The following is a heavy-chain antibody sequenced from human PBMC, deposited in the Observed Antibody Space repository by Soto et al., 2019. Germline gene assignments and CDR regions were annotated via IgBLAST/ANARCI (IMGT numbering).Heavy chain of an antibody. Sequence: KPSETLSLTCAVYGGSFSGYYWSWIRQPPGKGLEWIGEINHSGSTNYNPPLKSRVTISVDTSKNQFSLKLSSVTAADTAVYYCARAREGGYSGIDYWGQGTLVTVSS. CDR2: INHSGST. CDR1: GGSFSGYY. CDR3: ARAREGGYSGIDY. D-gene: IGHD3-22*01. J-gene: IGHJ4*02. V-gene: IGHV4-34*01.